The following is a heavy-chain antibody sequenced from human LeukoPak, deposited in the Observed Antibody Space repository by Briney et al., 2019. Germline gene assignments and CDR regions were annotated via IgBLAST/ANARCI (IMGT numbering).Heavy chain of an antibody. CDR2: IYYSGST. CDR1: GGSISSYY. J-gene: IGHJ4*02. V-gene: IGHV4-59*01. Sequence: PSETLSLTCTVSGGSISSYYWSWIRQPPGKRLEWIGYIYYSGSTNYNPSLKSRVTISVDTSKNQFSLKLSSVTAADTAVYYCARGPSIAVAAKPEYFDYWGQGTLVTVSS. CDR3: ARGPSIAVAAKPEYFDY. D-gene: IGHD6-19*01.